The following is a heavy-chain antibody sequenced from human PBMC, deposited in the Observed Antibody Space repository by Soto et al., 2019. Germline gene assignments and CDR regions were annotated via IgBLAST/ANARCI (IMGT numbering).Heavy chain of an antibody. CDR3: AKEDCSGGSCYFPIYYYYYYGMDV. CDR1: GFTFSSYA. J-gene: IGHJ6*02. CDR2: ISGSGGST. Sequence: GGSLRLSCAASGFTFSSYAMSWVRQAPGKGLEWVSAISGSGGSTYYADSVKGRFTISRDNSKNTLYLQMNSLRAEDTAVYYCAKEDCSGGSCYFPIYYYYYYGMDVWGQGTTVTVSS. V-gene: IGHV3-23*01. D-gene: IGHD2-15*01.